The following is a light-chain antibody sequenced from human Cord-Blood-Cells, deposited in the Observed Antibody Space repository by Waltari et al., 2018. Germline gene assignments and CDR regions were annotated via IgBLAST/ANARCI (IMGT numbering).Light chain of an antibody. Sequence: EIVLTQSPGTLSLSPGERATLSCSASQRVSSSYLAWYQQKPGQAPRLLIYGASSRATGIPDRFSGSGSGTDFTLTISRLEPEDFAVYYCQQYGSSPFTFGGGTKVEIK. V-gene: IGKV3-20*01. CDR3: QQYGSSPFT. CDR1: QRVSSSY. J-gene: IGKJ4*01. CDR2: GAS.